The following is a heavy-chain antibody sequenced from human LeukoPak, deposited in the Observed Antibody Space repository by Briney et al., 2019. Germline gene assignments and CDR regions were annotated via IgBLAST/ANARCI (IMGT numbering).Heavy chain of an antibody. D-gene: IGHD1-26*01. CDR2: IYYSGST. Sequence: PSQTLSLTCTISGGSISSGGYYWSWIRQHPGKGLEWIGYIYYSGSTYYNPSLKSRVTISVDTSKNQFSLKLSSVTAADTAVYYCARDRYSGNYWIDPWGQGTLVTVSS. CDR3: ARDRYSGNYWIDP. V-gene: IGHV4-31*03. J-gene: IGHJ5*02. CDR1: GGSISSGGYY.